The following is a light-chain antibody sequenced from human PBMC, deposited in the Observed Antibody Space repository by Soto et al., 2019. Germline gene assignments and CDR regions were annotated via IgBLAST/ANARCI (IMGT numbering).Light chain of an antibody. V-gene: IGKV1D-12*01. CDR3: QQTTTFPLT. CDR1: QGVSTW. J-gene: IGKJ4*01. CDR2: TAS. Sequence: DIQMTQSPSSVSASVGDRVTITCRAIQGVSTWLAWYQQKPGKAPNLLIYTASSLQSGVPSRFSGSGSGTDFTLTISSLQPEDFPTYYCQQTTTFPLTFGGGTKVEI.